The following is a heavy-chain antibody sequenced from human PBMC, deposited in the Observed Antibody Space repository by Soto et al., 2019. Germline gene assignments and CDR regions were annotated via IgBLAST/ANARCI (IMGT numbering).Heavy chain of an antibody. CDR3: AQNITSRIDS. CDR1: GYAFRNYG. Sequence: QVQLVQSGAELRKPGASVKVSCKTSGYAFRNYGISWVRQAPGQGLEWMGWINTYNSYTHSAKKFQGRVIMTRESSTSSAFLEVRNLRSDDTAVYYCAQNITSRIDSWGQGTRVTVSS. V-gene: IGHV1-18*01. J-gene: IGHJ5*01. CDR2: INTYNSYT. D-gene: IGHD2-2*01.